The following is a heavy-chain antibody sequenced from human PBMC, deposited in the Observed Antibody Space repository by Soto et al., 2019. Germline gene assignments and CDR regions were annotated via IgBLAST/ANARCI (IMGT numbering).Heavy chain of an antibody. V-gene: IGHV3-23*01. J-gene: IGHJ4*02. Sequence: VGSLRLSCAASGFTFSSYAMSWVRQAPGKGLEWVSGISGSGGSTFSADSVKGRFTISRDNSKNTLYLQMNSRRAEGTAVYCCADLAPFYYDSRGFLDYWGQGTLVTVSS. CDR3: ADLAPFYYDSRGFLDY. CDR2: ISGSGGST. CDR1: GFTFSSYA. D-gene: IGHD3-22*01.